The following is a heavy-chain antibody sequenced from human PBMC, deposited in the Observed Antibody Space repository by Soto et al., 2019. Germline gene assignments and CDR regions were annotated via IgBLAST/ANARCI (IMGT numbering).Heavy chain of an antibody. Sequence: GSLRLSCAASGFTFSSYAMSWVRQAPGKGLEWVSAISGSGGSTYYADSVKGRFTISRDNSKNTLYLQMNSLRAEDTAVYYCAKDRRARKGYYYDSSGYYALVEFDYWGQGTLVTVSS. V-gene: IGHV3-23*01. J-gene: IGHJ4*02. D-gene: IGHD3-22*01. CDR1: GFTFSSYA. CDR2: ISGSGGST. CDR3: AKDRRARKGYYYDSSGYYALVEFDY.